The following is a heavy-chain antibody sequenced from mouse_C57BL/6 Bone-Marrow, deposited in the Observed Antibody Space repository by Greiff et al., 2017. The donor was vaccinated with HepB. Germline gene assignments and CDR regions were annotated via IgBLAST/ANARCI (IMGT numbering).Heavy chain of an antibody. CDR1: GYTFTDYY. V-gene: IGHV1-26*01. Sequence: EVQLQQSGPELVKPGASVKISCKASGYTFTDYYMNWVKQSHGKSLEWIGDINPNNGGTSYNQKFKGKATLTVDKSSSTAYMELRSLTSEDSAVYCCARKRALLLRFLFAYWGQGTLVTVSA. CDR2: INPNNGGT. CDR3: ARKRALLLRFLFAY. D-gene: IGHD1-1*01. J-gene: IGHJ3*01.